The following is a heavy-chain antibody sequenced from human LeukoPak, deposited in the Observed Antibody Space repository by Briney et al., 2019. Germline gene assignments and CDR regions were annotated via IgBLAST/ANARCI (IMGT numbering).Heavy chain of an antibody. CDR2: IYYGGST. J-gene: IGHJ6*03. D-gene: IGHD3-10*01. Sequence: SETLSLTCTVSGGSISSYYWSWIRQPPGKGLEWIGYIYYGGSTNYNPSLKSRVTISVDTSKNQFSLKLSSVTAADTAVYYCARDYRERRLYYYGSGSPYYYYMDVWGKGTTVTVSS. V-gene: IGHV4-59*01. CDR1: GGSISSYY. CDR3: ARDYRERRLYYYGSGSPYYYYMDV.